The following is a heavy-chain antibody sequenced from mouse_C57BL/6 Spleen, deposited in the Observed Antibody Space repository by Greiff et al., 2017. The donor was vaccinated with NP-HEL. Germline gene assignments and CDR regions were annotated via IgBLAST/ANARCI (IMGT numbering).Heavy chain of an antibody. V-gene: IGHV1-26*01. CDR1: GYTFTDYY. J-gene: IGHJ2*01. Sequence: VQLQQSGPELVKPGASVKISCKASGYTFTDYYMNWVKRSHGKSLEWIGDINPNNGGTSYNQKFKGKATLTVDKSSSTAYMELRSLTSEDSAVYYCAFTTVVEVNYCDYWGKGTTLTVSS. D-gene: IGHD1-1*01. CDR3: AFTTVVEVNYCDY. CDR2: INPNNGGT.